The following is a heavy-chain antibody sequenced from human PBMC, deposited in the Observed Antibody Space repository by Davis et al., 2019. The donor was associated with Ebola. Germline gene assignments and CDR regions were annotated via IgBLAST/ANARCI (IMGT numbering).Heavy chain of an antibody. CDR1: GGTFIDYY. CDR3: ARGFSGSYGLFDYYYGMDV. D-gene: IGHD5-18*01. J-gene: IGHJ6*02. V-gene: IGHV4-34*01. Sequence: SDTLSLTCAVYGGTFIDYYWTWTRQPPGQGLEWIGEVDHSGRTNYNPSFRSRVIVSADASKNQVSLKLTSVTAADTAVYYCARGFSGSYGLFDYYYGMDVWGQGTTVTVSS. CDR2: VDHSGRT.